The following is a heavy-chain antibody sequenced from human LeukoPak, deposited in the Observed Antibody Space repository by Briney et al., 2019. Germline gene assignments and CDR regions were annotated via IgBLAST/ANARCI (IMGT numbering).Heavy chain of an antibody. CDR3: ARVQTTVTTLYY. CDR2: IYSGGTT. V-gene: IGHV3-66*01. CDR1: AFTVSSNY. Sequence: GGSLRLSCAPSAFTVSSNYLSWVRHAPGKGLEWDSVIYSGGTTYYAESVKGRFTISRDNSKNMLYLQMNSLGAEDTAVYYCARVQTTVTTLYYWGQGTLVTVSS. J-gene: IGHJ4*02. D-gene: IGHD4-17*01.